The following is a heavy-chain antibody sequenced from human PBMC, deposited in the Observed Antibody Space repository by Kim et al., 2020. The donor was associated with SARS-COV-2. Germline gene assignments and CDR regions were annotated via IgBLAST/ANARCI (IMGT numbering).Heavy chain of an antibody. Sequence: SETLSLTCAVYVGSFSGYYWTWIRQSPGKELEWIGEMSDAGTTNYNPSLKSRVTISLDTSKNQFSLKLTSVAAADTAVYYCARAVHYDLLTGSLDYWGQGTRVTVS. CDR3: ARAVHYDLLTGSLDY. V-gene: IGHV4-34*01. D-gene: IGHD3-9*01. J-gene: IGHJ4*02. CDR1: VGSFSGYY. CDR2: MSDAGTT.